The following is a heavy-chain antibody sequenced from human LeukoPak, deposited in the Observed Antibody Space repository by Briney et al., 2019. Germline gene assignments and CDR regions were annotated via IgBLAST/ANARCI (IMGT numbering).Heavy chain of an antibody. V-gene: IGHV3-23*01. CDR3: AKGAYDYIEIAYFDY. D-gene: IGHD5-12*01. Sequence: GGSLRLSCVASGFSFDNYAMNWVRHAPGGGLELVSHIIGSSGSTFYADSVKGRFPISRDKSKNTLYLQMNSLRAEDTAVYYCAKGAYDYIEIAYFDYWGQGSLVTVSS. CDR1: GFSFDNYA. J-gene: IGHJ4*02. CDR2: IIGSSGST.